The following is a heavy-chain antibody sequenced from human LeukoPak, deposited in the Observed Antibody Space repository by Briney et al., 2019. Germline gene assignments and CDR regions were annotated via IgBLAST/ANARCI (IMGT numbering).Heavy chain of an antibody. V-gene: IGHV3-33*01. Sequence: GGSLRLSCAASGFTFSSYGMHWVRQAPGKGLEWVAVIWYDGSNKYYADSVKGRFTISRDNSKNTLYLKMNSLRAEDTAVYYCARDRGRRYDYVWGSSLGYWGQGTLVTVSS. CDR2: IWYDGSNK. CDR1: GFTFSSYG. J-gene: IGHJ4*02. D-gene: IGHD3-16*01. CDR3: ARDRGRRYDYVWGSSLGY.